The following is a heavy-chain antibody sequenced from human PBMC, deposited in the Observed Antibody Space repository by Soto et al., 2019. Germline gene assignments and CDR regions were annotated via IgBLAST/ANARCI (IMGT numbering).Heavy chain of an antibody. CDR1: GFTFSSYA. J-gene: IGHJ6*02. CDR2: ISYDGSNK. CDR3: ARDRVLGVAGTVWRYYGMDV. D-gene: IGHD6-19*01. V-gene: IGHV3-30-3*01. Sequence: QVQLVESGGGVVQPGRSLRLSCAASGFTFSSYAMHWVRQAPGKGLEWVAVISYDGSNKYYADSVKGRFTISRDNSKNRLYLKMTSLRAEDTAVYYCARDRVLGVAGTVWRYYGMDVWGQGTTVTVSS.